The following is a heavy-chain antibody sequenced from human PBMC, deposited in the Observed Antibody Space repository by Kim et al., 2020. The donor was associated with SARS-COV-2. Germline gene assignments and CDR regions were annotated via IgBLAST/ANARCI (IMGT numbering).Heavy chain of an antibody. V-gene: IGHV3-48*02. CDR2: ISSSSSTI. Sequence: GGSLRLSCAASGFTFSSYSMNWVRQAPGKGLEWVSYISSSSSTIYYADSVKGRFTISRDNAKNSLYLQMNSLRDEDTAVYYCARSKTMITSYWGRFDYWGQGTLVTVSS. CDR3: ARSKTMITSYWGRFDY. D-gene: IGHD3-16*01. J-gene: IGHJ4*02. CDR1: GFTFSSYS.